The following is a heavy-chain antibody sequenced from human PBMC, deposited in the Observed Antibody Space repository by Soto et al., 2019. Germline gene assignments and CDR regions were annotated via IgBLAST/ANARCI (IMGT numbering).Heavy chain of an antibody. CDR1: GGSISSGVYY. Sequence: SETLSLTCTVSGGSISSGVYYWSWIRQHPGKGLEWIGYIYYSGSTYYNPSLKSRVTISVDTSKNQFSLKLSSVTAADTAVYYCARAATSNNWSDPRREATPVTVSS. V-gene: IGHV4-31*03. CDR2: IYYSGST. J-gene: IGHJ5*02. D-gene: IGHD1-26*01. CDR3: ARAATSNNWSDP.